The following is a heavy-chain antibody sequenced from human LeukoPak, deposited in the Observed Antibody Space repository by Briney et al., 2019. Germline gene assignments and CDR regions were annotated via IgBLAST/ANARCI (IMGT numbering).Heavy chain of an antibody. D-gene: IGHD1-7*01. CDR2: IWYDGSNK. CDR3: AKDRTRDAFDI. CDR1: GFTFSSYG. V-gene: IGHV3-33*06. Sequence: GGSLRLSCAASGFTFSSYGMHWVRQAPGKGLEWVAVIWYDGSNKYYADSVKGRFTISRDNSKNTLYLQMNSLRAEDTAVYYCAKDRTRDAFDIWGQGKMVTVSS. J-gene: IGHJ3*02.